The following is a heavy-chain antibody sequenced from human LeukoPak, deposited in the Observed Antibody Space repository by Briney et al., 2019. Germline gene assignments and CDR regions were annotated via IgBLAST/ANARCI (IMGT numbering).Heavy chain of an antibody. V-gene: IGHV1-3*01. CDR3: ARGGGHIVGAYYFDY. CDR1: GYTFTSYA. D-gene: IGHD2-21*01. J-gene: IGHJ4*02. CDR2: INAGNGNT. Sequence: GASVKVSCKASGYTFTSYAMHWVRQAPGQRLEWMGWINAGNGNTKYSQKFQGRVTITRDTSASTAYMELSSLRSEDTAVYYCARGGGHIVGAYYFDYWGQGTLVTVSS.